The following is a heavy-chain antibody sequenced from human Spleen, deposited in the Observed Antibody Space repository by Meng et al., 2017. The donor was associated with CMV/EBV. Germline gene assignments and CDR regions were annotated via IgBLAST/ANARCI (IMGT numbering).Heavy chain of an antibody. D-gene: IGHD3-10*01. CDR1: GFTFSSYA. V-gene: IGHV3-23*01. Sequence: GESLKISCAASGFTFSSYAMSGVRQAAGKGLEWVSAISGSGGSTYYADSVKGRYTISRDNSKNTLYLQMNSLRAEDTAVYYCAKALAHYYGRVGWFDPWGQGTLVTVSS. CDR3: AKALAHYYGRVGWFDP. CDR2: ISGSGGST. J-gene: IGHJ5*02.